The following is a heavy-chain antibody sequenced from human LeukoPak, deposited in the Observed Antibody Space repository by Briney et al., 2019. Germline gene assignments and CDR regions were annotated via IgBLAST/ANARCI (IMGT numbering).Heavy chain of an antibody. D-gene: IGHD3-22*01. Sequence: PGGSLRLSCAASGFTFSDYYMSWIRQAPGKGLEWVSYISSSGSTIYYADSVKGRFTISRDNAKNSLCLQMNSLRAEDTAVYYCARPEGSGYYYFDYWGQGTLVTVSS. CDR3: ARPEGSGYYYFDY. CDR2: ISSSGSTI. V-gene: IGHV3-11*01. J-gene: IGHJ4*02. CDR1: GFTFSDYY.